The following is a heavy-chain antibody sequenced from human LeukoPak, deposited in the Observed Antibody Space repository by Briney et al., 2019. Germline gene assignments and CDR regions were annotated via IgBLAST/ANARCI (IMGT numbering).Heavy chain of an antibody. CDR3: ARESESSGWYDY. Sequence: GALGLSSSAPGFXFHYYAIDWGRPAPGKGRELFSLISGHGSSTFSADSVTRRFTISRNNSKNSLYLQMNRLRSDDTALYYCARESESSGWYDYWGQGTLVTLPS. CDR2: ISGHGSST. J-gene: IGHJ4*02. CDR1: GFXFHYYA. V-gene: IGHV3-43*02. D-gene: IGHD6-19*01.